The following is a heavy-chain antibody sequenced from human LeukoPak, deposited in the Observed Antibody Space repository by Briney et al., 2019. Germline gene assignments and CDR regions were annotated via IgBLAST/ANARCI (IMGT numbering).Heavy chain of an antibody. CDR2: INHSGST. CDR1: GGSISSSNW. CDR3: ARHSGGTYYVSLDP. J-gene: IGHJ5*02. Sequence: PSGTLSLTCAVSGGSISSSNWWSWVRQPPGKGLEWIGEINHSGSTNQNPSLESRVTISVDTSKNQFSLKLSSVTAADTAVYYCARHSGGTYYVSLDPWGQGTLVTVSS. V-gene: IGHV4-4*02. D-gene: IGHD1-26*01.